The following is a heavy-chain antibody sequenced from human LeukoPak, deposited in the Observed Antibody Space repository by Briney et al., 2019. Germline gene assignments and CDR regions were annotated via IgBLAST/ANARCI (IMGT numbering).Heavy chain of an antibody. CDR2: ISYDGSNK. V-gene: IGHV3-30*03. J-gene: IGHJ4*02. CDR3: ATDTRGFFDY. CDR1: GFTFSSYG. D-gene: IGHD1-1*01. Sequence: PGRSLRLSCAASGFTFSSYGMHWVRQAPGKGLEWVAVISYDGSNKYYADPVKGRFTIFRDNAKNSLSLQMNSLSVEDTAVYYCATDTRGFFDYWGQGTLVTVSS.